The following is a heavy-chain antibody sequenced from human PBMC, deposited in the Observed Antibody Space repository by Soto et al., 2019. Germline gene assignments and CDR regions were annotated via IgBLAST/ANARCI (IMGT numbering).Heavy chain of an antibody. CDR3: TRVAVAGTW. CDR1: GFSFPDYD. J-gene: IGHJ4*02. V-gene: IGHV3-13*01. CDR2: IGTADDT. Sequence: EVQLVESGGGLVQPGGSLRLSCRASGFSFPDYDIHWVRQSIGKGLEWVSAIGTADDTYYAPALKGRFTIRRENPKNSVYLQMTGLTVDDTAVYYCTRVAVAGTWWGQGTLVTVSS. D-gene: IGHD6-19*01.